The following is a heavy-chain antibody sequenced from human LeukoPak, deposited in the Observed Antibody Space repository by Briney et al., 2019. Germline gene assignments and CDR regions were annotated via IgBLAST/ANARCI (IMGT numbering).Heavy chain of an antibody. D-gene: IGHD3-10*01. CDR1: GYTLTELS. Sequence: ASVKVSCKVSGYTLTELSMHWVQQAPGKGLEWMGGFDPEDGGTIYAQKFQGRVTMTEDTSTDTAYMELSSLRSEDAAVYYCATDRYMVRRPHVPGNWSAPWGQGTLVTCSS. V-gene: IGHV1-24*01. CDR3: ATDRYMVRRPHVPGNWSAP. CDR2: FDPEDGGT. J-gene: IGHJ5*02.